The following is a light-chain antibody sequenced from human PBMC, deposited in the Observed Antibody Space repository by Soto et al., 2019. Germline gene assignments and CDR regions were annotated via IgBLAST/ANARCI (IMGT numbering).Light chain of an antibody. Sequence: QSALTQPASVSGSPGQSITIACTGTSSDIGGYNFVSWYQQHPGKAPKLLIYDVGNRPSGVSNRVSGSKSGNTASLTISGLQAEDESHYYCNSYSTVSTHVFGTGTKLTVL. V-gene: IGLV2-14*01. CDR3: NSYSTVSTHV. CDR1: SSDIGGYNF. J-gene: IGLJ1*01. CDR2: DVG.